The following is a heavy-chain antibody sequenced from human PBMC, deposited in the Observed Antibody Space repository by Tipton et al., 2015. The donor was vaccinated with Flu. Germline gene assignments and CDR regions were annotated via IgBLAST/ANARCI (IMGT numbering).Heavy chain of an antibody. V-gene: IGHV1-8*01. CDR2: MNPNRGNT. Sequence: QLVQSGAEVKKPGASVKVSCKASGYTFTSYDINWVRQATGQGLEWMGWMNPNRGNTGYAQKFQGRVTMTRNTSISTAYMGLSSLRSEDPAVYYCAGGSIVRSSWRYVDYWGQGTLVTVSS. CDR1: GYTFTSYD. D-gene: IGHD6-13*01. CDR3: AGGSIVRSSWRYVDY. J-gene: IGHJ4*02.